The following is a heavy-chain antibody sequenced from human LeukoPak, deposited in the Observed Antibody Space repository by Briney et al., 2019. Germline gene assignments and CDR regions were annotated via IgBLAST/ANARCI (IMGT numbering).Heavy chain of an antibody. V-gene: IGHV3-48*03. D-gene: IGHD3-22*01. CDR3: ARDLITMIGG. CDR2: ISSSGSTI. J-gene: IGHJ4*02. Sequence: SGGSLRLSCAASGFTFSSYEMNWVRQAPGKGLEWVSYISSSGSTIYYADSVKGRFTISRDNAKNSLYLQMNSLRAEDTAVYYCARDLITMIGGWGQGTLVTVSS. CDR1: GFTFSSYE.